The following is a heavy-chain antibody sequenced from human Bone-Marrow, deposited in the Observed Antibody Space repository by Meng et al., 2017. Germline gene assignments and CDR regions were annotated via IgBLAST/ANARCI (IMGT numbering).Heavy chain of an antibody. D-gene: IGHD3-3*01. CDR1: GFSLYTNGVG. CDR2: IYWDDDK. Sequence: SGPTLVKPTQTLTLTCTFSGFSLYTNGVGVGWIRQPPGKALEWLALIYWDDDKRYSPSLKSRLIITKDASENQVVLIMTNMDPADTATYYCVALGQEWAMRHAFDIWGQGTLVTFSS. V-gene: IGHV2-5*02. J-gene: IGHJ3*02. CDR3: VALGQEWAMRHAFDI.